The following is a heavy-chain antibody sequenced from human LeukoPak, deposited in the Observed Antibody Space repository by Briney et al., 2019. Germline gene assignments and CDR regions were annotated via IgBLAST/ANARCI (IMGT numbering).Heavy chain of an antibody. J-gene: IGHJ4*02. V-gene: IGHV3-15*01. CDR3: IRGERWLRNSSPY. Sequence: PGGSLRLSCAASGFIFSNAWMSWVRQAPGKRLEWVGRIQNDSDGWTTAYGARVKGRFTISRDDPKNPLYLQMNRLIVEDAAVYYSIRGERWLRNSSPYWGPGTLVTVSS. D-gene: IGHD5-24*01. CDR1: GFIFSNAW. CDR2: IQNDSDGWTT.